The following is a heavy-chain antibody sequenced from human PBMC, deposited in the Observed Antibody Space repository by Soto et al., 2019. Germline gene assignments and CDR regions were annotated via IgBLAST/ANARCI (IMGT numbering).Heavy chain of an antibody. V-gene: IGHV1-46*01. CDR3: ARGSSRRIVGATRLHNAPFDN. CDR1: GYTFTSYY. D-gene: IGHD1-26*01. CDR2: INPSGGST. J-gene: IGHJ4*02. Sequence: ASVKVSCKASGYTFTSYYMHWVRQAPGQGLEWMGIINPSGGSTSYAQKFQGRVTMTRDTSTSTVYMELSSLRSEDTAVYYCARGSSRRIVGATRLHNAPFDNWGKGTLVTVSS.